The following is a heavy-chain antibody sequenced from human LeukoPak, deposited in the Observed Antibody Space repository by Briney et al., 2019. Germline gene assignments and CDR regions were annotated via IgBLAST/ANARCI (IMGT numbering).Heavy chain of an antibody. CDR2: MNPNSGNT. Sequence: ASVKVSCKASGYTFTSYDINWVRQATGQGLEWRGWMNPNSGNTGYAQKFQGRVTMTRNTSISTAYMELSSLRSEDTAVYYCATESYYYYGMDVWGQGTPVTVSS. CDR1: GYTFTSYD. CDR3: ATESYYYYGMDV. V-gene: IGHV1-8*01. J-gene: IGHJ6*02.